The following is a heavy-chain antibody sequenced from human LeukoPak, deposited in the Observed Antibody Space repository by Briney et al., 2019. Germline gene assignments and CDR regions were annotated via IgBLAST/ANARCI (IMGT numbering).Heavy chain of an antibody. J-gene: IGHJ4*02. CDR2: IYSSGSS. CDR3: ARRSGSGWYIDY. Sequence: PSETLSLTCTVSNGSINSYYWNWIRQPPGKGLEWIGYIYSSGSSNYAPSLKGRVAISINTSHNQFSLKLTSVTAADTAVYYCARRSGSGWYIDYWGQGTLVTVSS. D-gene: IGHD6-19*01. V-gene: IGHV4-59*08. CDR1: NGSINSYY.